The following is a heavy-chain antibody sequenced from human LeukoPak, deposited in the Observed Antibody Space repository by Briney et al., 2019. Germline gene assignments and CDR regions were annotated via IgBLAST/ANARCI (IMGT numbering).Heavy chain of an antibody. CDR3: ARGASAGTVPDY. CDR2: IRSKAYGGTT. Sequence: PGGSLRLSCTASGFTFAEYALNWVRQALGKGLEWVGFIRSKAYGGTTEYAASVRDRFTISRDDSKSIAYLQMNSLKTEDTAVYHCARGASAGTVPDYWGQGTLVTVSS. D-gene: IGHD6-13*01. J-gene: IGHJ4*02. V-gene: IGHV3-49*04. CDR1: GFTFAEYA.